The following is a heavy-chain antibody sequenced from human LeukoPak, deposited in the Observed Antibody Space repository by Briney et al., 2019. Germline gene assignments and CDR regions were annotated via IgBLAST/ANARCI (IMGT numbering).Heavy chain of an antibody. CDR2: ISWNSGSI. D-gene: IGHD3-9*01. Sequence: PGRSLRLSCAASGFTFDDYAMHWVRQAPGKGLEWVSGISWNSGSIGYADSVKGRYAISRDNAKNSLYLQMNSLRAEDTALYYCATTYYDILTGYNDYLDYWGQGTLVTVSS. CDR1: GFTFDDYA. CDR3: ATTYYDILTGYNDYLDY. V-gene: IGHV3-9*01. J-gene: IGHJ4*02.